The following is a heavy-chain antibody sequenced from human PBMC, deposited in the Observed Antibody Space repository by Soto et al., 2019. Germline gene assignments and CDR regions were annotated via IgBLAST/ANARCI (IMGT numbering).Heavy chain of an antibody. J-gene: IGHJ3*02. CDR1: GDSISRSYW. V-gene: IGHV4-4*02. D-gene: IGHD3-10*01. CDR3: PSKFGQLLAYAFDI. Sequence: QVQLQESGPGLVKPSGTLSLTCAVSGDSISRSYWWSWVRQLPGKGLEWIGEIYHSGSTIYNPSLQSRVTLSVVKSNNEFSLKMSSVTDADTAVYYCPSKFGQLLAYAFDIWGQGTMVTVSS. CDR2: IYHSGST.